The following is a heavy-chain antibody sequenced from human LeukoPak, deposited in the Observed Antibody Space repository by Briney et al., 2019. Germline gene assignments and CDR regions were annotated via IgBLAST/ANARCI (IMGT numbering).Heavy chain of an antibody. D-gene: IGHD3-9*01. J-gene: IGHJ6*02. CDR3: ARDGPHYDILTGYYNNYYYYGMDV. Sequence: ASVKVSCKASGYTFTSYGISWVRQAPGQGLEWMGWISAYNGNTNYAQKLQGRVTMTTDTSTSTAYMELRSLRSDDTAVYYCARDGPHYDILTGYYNNYYYYGMDVWGQGTTVTVSS. CDR1: GYTFTSYG. CDR2: ISAYNGNT. V-gene: IGHV1-18*01.